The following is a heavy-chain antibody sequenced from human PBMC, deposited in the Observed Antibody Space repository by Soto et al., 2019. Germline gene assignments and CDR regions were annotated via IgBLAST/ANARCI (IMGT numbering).Heavy chain of an antibody. CDR1: GGSISSYY. V-gene: IGHV4-59*08. CDR3: ARVDTAMATAY. J-gene: IGHJ1*01. CDR2: IYYSGST. Sequence: SESLSLTCTVSGGSISSYYWSWIPQPPGKGLEWIGYIYYSGSTNYNPSLKSRVTISVDTSKNQFSLKLSSVTAADTAVYYCARVDTAMATAYWGQGTLVIVS. D-gene: IGHD5-18*01.